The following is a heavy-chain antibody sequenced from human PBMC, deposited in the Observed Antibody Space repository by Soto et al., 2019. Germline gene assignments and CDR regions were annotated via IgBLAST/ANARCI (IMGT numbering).Heavy chain of an antibody. V-gene: IGHV3-7*03. CDR2: IKQDGSEK. D-gene: IGHD2-15*01. Sequence: PGGSLRLSCAASGFTFSSYWMSWVRQAPGKGLERVANIKQDGSEKYYVDSVKGRFTISRDNAKNSLYLQMNSLRVEDAAVYYCTKDRVPDGIYSFDYWGQGALVTVSS. CDR3: TKDRVPDGIYSFDY. J-gene: IGHJ4*02. CDR1: GFTFSSYW.